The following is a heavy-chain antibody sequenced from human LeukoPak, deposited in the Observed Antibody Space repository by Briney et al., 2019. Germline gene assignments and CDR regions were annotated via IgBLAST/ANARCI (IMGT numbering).Heavy chain of an antibody. CDR2: INPNSGGT. J-gene: IGHJ4*02. D-gene: IGHD2-15*01. Sequence: ASVKVSCKASGYTFTSYAMNWVRQAPGQGLEWMGWINPNSGGTNYAQKFQGRVTMTRDTSISTAYMELSRLRSDDTAVYYCARDLLVVAATPSSDYWGQGTLVTVSS. CDR1: GYTFTSYA. CDR3: ARDLLVVAATPSSDY. V-gene: IGHV1-2*02.